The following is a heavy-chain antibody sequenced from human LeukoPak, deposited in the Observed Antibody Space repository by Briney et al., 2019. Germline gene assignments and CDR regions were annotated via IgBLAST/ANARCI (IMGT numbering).Heavy chain of an antibody. J-gene: IGHJ4*02. CDR2: ISYSGGST. CDR1: GFTFSNYA. V-gene: IGHV3-23*01. Sequence: GGSLRLSCTATGFTFSNYAMSWVRQAPGKGLEWVSGISYSGGSTYYADSVKGQFTISRDNAKNSLYLQMNSLRAEDTALYYCAKDIMTTVTYVFDYWGQGTLVTVSS. CDR3: AKDIMTTVTYVFDY. D-gene: IGHD4-17*01.